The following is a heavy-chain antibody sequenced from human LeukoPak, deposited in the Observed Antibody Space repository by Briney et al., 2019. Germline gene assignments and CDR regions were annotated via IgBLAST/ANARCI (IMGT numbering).Heavy chain of an antibody. D-gene: IGHD3-3*01. CDR3: ARLRFDFWSGYTHPYFDY. CDR2: IYYSVTP. V-gene: IGHV4-39*01. J-gene: IGHJ4*02. CDR1: GGSISSSSYS. Sequence: PSXTLSLTCTVSGGSISSSSYSWGWIRQPPGKGLEGIGSIYYSVTPSYNPSLKSRFTISVHTSKIQFSLKLSSVAATDTAVYFCARLRFDFWSGYTHPYFDYWGQGTLVTVSS.